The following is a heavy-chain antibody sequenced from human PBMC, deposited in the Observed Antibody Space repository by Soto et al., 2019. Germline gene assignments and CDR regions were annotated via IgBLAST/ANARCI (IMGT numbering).Heavy chain of an antibody. CDR2: INHSGST. CDR3: ARGQYYGSGSYYYYYYYGMDV. V-gene: IGHV4-34*01. D-gene: IGHD3-10*01. Sequence: SETLSLTCAVYGGSFSGYYWSWIRQPPGKGLEWIGEINHSGSTNYNPSLKSRITISVDTSKNQFSLKLSSVTAADTAVYYCARGQYYGSGSYYYYYYYGMDVWGQGTTVTVSS. CDR1: GGSFSGYY. J-gene: IGHJ6*02.